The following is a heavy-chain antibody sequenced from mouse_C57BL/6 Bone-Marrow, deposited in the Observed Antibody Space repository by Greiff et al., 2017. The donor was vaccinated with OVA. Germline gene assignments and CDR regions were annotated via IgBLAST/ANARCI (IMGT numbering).Heavy chain of an antibody. J-gene: IGHJ2*01. CDR3: ARGNLDY. V-gene: IGHV1-82*01. D-gene: IGHD2-1*01. CDR1: GYAFSSSW. CDR2: IYPGDGDT. Sequence: VKLQESGPELVKPGASVKISCKASGYAFSSSWMNWVKQRPGKGLEWIGRIYPGDGDTNYNGKFKGKATLTADKSSSTAYMQLSSLTSEDSAVYFCARGNLDYWGQGTTLTVSS.